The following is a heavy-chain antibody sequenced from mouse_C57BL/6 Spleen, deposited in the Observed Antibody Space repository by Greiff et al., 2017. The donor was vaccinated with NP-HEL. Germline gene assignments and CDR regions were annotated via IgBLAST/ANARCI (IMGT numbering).Heavy chain of an antibody. V-gene: IGHV1-82*01. Sequence: VQLQQSGPELVKPGASVKISCKASGYAFSSSWMNWVKQRPGKGLEWIGRIYPGDGDTNYNGTFKGKATLTADKSSSTAYMQLSSLTSEDSAVYFCAREVGSDYHFDYGGQGTTLTVSS. CDR3: AREVGSDYHFDY. D-gene: IGHD1-1*02. CDR2: IYPGDGDT. CDR1: GYAFSSSW. J-gene: IGHJ2*01.